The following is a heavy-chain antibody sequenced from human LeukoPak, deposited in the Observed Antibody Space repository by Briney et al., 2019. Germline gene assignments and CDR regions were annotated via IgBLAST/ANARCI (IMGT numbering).Heavy chain of an antibody. D-gene: IGHD4-23*01. J-gene: IGHJ6*02. Sequence: GGSLRLSCAASGFTFSSYAMHWVRQAPGKGLEWVAVISYDGSNKYYADSVKGRFTISRDNSKNTLYLQMNSLRAEDTAVYYCARETDYGGNSRLNGVDVWGQGTTVTDSS. CDR3: ARETDYGGNSRLNGVDV. CDR2: ISYDGSNK. V-gene: IGHV3-30*04. CDR1: GFTFSSYA.